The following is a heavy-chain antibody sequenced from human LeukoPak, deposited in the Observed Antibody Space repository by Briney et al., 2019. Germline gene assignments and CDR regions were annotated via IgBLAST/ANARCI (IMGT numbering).Heavy chain of an antibody. Sequence: SVKVSCKASGGTFSSYAISWVRQAPGQGLEWMGGIIPIFGTANYAQKFQGRVTITADESTSTAYMELSSLRSEDTAVYYCAVALYDFWSGLTDYYGMDVWGQGTTVTVSS. J-gene: IGHJ6*02. CDR1: GGTFSSYA. CDR3: AVALYDFWSGLTDYYGMDV. V-gene: IGHV1-69*13. D-gene: IGHD3-3*01. CDR2: IIPIFGTA.